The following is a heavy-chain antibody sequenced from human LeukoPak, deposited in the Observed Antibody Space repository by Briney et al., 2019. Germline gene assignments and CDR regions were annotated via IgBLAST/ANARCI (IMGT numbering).Heavy chain of an antibody. J-gene: IGHJ4*02. CDR2: IKQDGSEK. CDR3: ASGTTRLDYFDY. CDR1: GFTFSSYW. Sequence: GGSLRLSCAASGFTFSSYWMSWVRQAPGKGLEWVANIKQDGSEKYYVDSVKGRFTISRDNAKNSLYLQMNSLRAEDTAEYYCASGTTRLDYFDYWGQGTLVTVSS. V-gene: IGHV3-7*01. D-gene: IGHD1-1*01.